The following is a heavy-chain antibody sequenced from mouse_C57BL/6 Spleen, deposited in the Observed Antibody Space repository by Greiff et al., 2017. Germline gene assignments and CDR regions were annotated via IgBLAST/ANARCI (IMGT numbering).Heavy chain of an antibody. CDR2: LSSGGSYT. Sequence: EVKLVESGGDLVKPGGSLTLSCAASGFTFSSYGMSWVRQTPDKRLEWVATLSSGGSYTYYPDSVKGRFTISRDNAKNTLYLQMSSLKSEDTAMYYRARRGDYDGGYYFDYWGQGTTLTVSS. CDR1: GFTFSSYG. CDR3: ARRGDYDGGYYFDY. V-gene: IGHV5-6*02. D-gene: IGHD2-4*01. J-gene: IGHJ2*01.